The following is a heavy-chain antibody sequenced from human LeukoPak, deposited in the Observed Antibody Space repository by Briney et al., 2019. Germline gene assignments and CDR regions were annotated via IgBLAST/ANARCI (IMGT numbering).Heavy chain of an antibody. CDR1: GGAVTKTPYY. J-gene: IGHJ4*02. CDR2: IYYSGST. V-gene: IGHV4-31*03. D-gene: IGHD4-17*01. Sequence: SETLSLTCTVSGGAVTKTPYYWSWIRQHPGKGLEWIGYIYYSGSTYYNPSLKSRVTISVDTSKNQFSLQLTSVTPEDTAVYYCARDHSYGDINTVDYWGQGTLVTVSS. CDR3: ARDHSYGDINTVDY.